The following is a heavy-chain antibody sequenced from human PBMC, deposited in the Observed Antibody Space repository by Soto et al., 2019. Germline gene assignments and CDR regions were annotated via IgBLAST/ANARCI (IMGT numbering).Heavy chain of an antibody. CDR1: GFTFSDYY. CDR3: ARDQGYYDSSGYFDY. J-gene: IGHJ4*02. CDR2: ISSSGSII. D-gene: IGHD3-22*01. V-gene: IGHV3-11*01. Sequence: LRLSCAASGFTFSDYYMSWIRQAPGKGLEWVSYISSSGSIIYYADSVKGRFTISRDNARNSLYLQLNSLRAEDTAVYYCARDQGYYDSSGYFDYWGQGTLVTVSS.